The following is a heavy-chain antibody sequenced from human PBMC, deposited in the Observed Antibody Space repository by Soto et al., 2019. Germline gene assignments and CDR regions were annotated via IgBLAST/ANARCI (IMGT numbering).Heavy chain of an antibody. CDR1: GFTFGDYA. Sequence: GGSLRLSCTASGFTFGDYAMSWVRQAPGKGLEWVGFIRSKAYGGTTEYAASVKGRFTISRDDSKSIAYLQMNSLKTEDTAVYYCTRDPNSLESSCYYYDYYYGMDVWGQGSTVTFSS. CDR3: TRDPNSLESSCYYYDYYYGMDV. J-gene: IGHJ6*02. CDR2: IRSKAYGGTT. V-gene: IGHV3-49*04. D-gene: IGHD3-22*01.